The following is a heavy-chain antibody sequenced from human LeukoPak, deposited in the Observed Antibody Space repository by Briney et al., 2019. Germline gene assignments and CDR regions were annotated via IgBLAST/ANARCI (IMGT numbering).Heavy chain of an antibody. CDR1: GFTFSSYA. CDR2: ISGSGGST. Sequence: GGSLRLSCAASGFTFSSYAMSWVRQAPGKGLEWVSAISGSGGSTYYADSVKGRFTISRDNSKNSLYLQMNSLRAEDTAVYYCAKDRSSSGWGNYWGQGNLVTVSS. V-gene: IGHV3-23*01. J-gene: IGHJ4*02. CDR3: AKDRSSSGWGNY. D-gene: IGHD6-19*01.